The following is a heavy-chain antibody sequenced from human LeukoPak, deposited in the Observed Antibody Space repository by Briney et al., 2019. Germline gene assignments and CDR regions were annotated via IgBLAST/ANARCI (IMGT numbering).Heavy chain of an antibody. D-gene: IGHD2-2*02. Sequence: SETLSLTCAVYGGSFSGYYWSWIRQPPGKGLEWIGEINHSGSTNYNPSLKSRVTISVDTSKNQFSLKLSSVTAADTAVYYCARGRYCSSTSCYSGRRAANENTGEHKNWFDPWGQGTLVTVSS. V-gene: IGHV4-34*01. CDR2: INHSGST. CDR3: ARGRYCSSTSCYSGRRAANENTGEHKNWFDP. CDR1: GGSFSGYY. J-gene: IGHJ5*02.